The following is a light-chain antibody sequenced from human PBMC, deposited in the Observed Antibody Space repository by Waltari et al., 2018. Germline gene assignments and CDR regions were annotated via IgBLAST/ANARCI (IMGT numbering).Light chain of an antibody. CDR3: RSYTDITTLGGV. Sequence: HSALTQPASVSGSPGQSITISCTGTSSDVGGYDYVAWYQQHPGKAPKLMIYDVRNPPSGISKRVAASKSGNTASLTISGLQADDDADYYCRSYTDITTLGGVFGTGTKVTVL. CDR1: SSDVGGYDY. V-gene: IGLV2-14*03. J-gene: IGLJ1*01. CDR2: DVR.